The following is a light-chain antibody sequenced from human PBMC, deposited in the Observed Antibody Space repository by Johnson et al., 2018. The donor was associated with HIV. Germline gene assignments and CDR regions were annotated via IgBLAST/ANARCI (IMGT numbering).Light chain of an antibody. CDR3: GTWNSSLSVQNYV. Sequence: PSVSAAPGQKVTISCSGSNSNIGNNYVSWYQHLPGTAPKLLIYENNKRPSGIPDRFSGSKFGTSATLGITGLQTGDEADYYCGTWNSSLSVQNYVFGTGTKVTVV. CDR2: ENN. J-gene: IGLJ1*01. V-gene: IGLV1-51*02. CDR1: NSNIGNNY.